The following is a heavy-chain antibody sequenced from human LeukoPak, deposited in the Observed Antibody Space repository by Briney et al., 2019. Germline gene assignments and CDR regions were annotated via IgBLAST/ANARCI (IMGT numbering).Heavy chain of an antibody. CDR1: GYTFTSYG. Sequence: ASVKVSCKASGYTFTSYGISWVRQAPGQGPEWMGWISAYNGNTNYAQKLQGRVTMTTDTSTSIVYMELRSLRSDDTAVYYCARDRGWELGYCTGGSCYDENWFDPWGQGTLVTVSS. CDR3: ARDRGWELGYCTGGSCYDENWFDP. J-gene: IGHJ5*02. D-gene: IGHD2-15*01. CDR2: ISAYNGNT. V-gene: IGHV1-18*01.